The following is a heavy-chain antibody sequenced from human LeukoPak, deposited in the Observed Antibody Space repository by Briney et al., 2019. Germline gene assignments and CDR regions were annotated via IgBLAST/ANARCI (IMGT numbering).Heavy chain of an antibody. D-gene: IGHD3-10*01. Sequence: SGGSLRLSCAASGFAFSSYAMSWVRQAPGKGLEWVSTISGSGGSTYYADSVKGRFTISRDNSKNTLHLQMNSLRAEDTAVYYCAKYFYYGSGSPFDYWGQGTLVTVSS. CDR1: GFAFSSYA. CDR3: AKYFYYGSGSPFDY. J-gene: IGHJ4*02. V-gene: IGHV3-23*01. CDR2: ISGSGGST.